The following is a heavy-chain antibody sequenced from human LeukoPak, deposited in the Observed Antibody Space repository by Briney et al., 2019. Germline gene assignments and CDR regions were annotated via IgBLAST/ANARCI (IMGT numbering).Heavy chain of an antibody. Sequence: GGSLRLSCAASGFTFSSYAMHWVRQAPGKGLEWVAVISYDGSNKYYADSVKGRFTISRDNSKNTLYLQMNSLRAEDTAIYYCARGITTPDYWGQGTLVIVSS. D-gene: IGHD1-20*01. J-gene: IGHJ4*02. CDR3: ARGITTPDY. CDR2: ISYDGSNK. CDR1: GFTFSSYA. V-gene: IGHV3-30*04.